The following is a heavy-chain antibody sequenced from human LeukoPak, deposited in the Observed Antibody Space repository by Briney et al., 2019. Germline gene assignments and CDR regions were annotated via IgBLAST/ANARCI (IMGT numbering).Heavy chain of an antibody. CDR1: GGSFSGYY. D-gene: IGHD4-17*01. Sequence: PSETLSLTCAVYGGSFSGYYWSWIRQPPGKGLEWIGEINHSGSTNYNPSLKSRVTISVDTSKNQFSLKLSSVTAADTAVYYCARGPSYGDHEDYWGQGTLVTVSS. J-gene: IGHJ4*02. V-gene: IGHV4-34*01. CDR3: ARGPSYGDHEDY. CDR2: INHSGST.